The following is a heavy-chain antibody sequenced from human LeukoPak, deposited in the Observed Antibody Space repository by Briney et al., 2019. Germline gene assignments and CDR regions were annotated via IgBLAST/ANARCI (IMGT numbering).Heavy chain of an antibody. CDR2: ISYHGSIT. D-gene: IGHD3-10*01. CDR1: GFTFSSYA. CDR3: AKGWFGESVYPHYYYMDV. Sequence: PGGSLRLSCAASGFTFSSYAMHWVRQTPGKGLQWVAVISYHGSITYYADSVKGRFTISRDNSKNTLYLQMNSLRAEDTAVYYCAKGWFGESVYPHYYYMDVWGKGTTVTISS. J-gene: IGHJ6*03. V-gene: IGHV3-30*04.